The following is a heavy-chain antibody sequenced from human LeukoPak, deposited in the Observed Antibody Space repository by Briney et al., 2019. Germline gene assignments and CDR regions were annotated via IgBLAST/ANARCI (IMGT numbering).Heavy chain of an antibody. CDR2: IYSGGST. J-gene: IGHJ4*02. Sequence: LPGGSLRLSCAASGFTVSSNYMSWVRQAPGKGLEWVSVIYSGGSTYYADSVKGRFTISRDNSKNTLYLQMNSLRAEDTAVYYCARDRFSRSGWYYFDYWGQGTLVTVSS. CDR1: GFTVSSNY. CDR3: ARDRFSRSGWYYFDY. V-gene: IGHV3-53*01. D-gene: IGHD6-19*01.